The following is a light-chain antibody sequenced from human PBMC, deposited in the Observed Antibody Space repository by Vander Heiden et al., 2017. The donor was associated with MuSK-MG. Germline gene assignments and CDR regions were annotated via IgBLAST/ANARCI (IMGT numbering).Light chain of an antibody. V-gene: IGLV1-40*01. J-gene: IGLJ3*02. CDR3: QSYDSRLSGSDV. Sequence: VLKQPPSVSAAREQVVTTSSTGSSSNVGAGYEVHWYQQLPGTAPKLLIYDNTNRPSGVPDRFSASKSGSSVSLAITGLQAEDEADYYCQSYDSRLSGSDVFGGGTKMTVL. CDR2: DNT. CDR1: SSNVGAGYE.